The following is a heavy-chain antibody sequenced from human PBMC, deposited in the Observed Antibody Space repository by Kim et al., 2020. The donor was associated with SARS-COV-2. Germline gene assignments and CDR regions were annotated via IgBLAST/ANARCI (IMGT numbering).Heavy chain of an antibody. V-gene: IGHV4-31*02. CDR3: ARDSRGYYGMDV. Sequence: YNPSLKSRVTISVDTSKNQFSLKLSSVTAADTAVYYCARDSRGYYGMDVWGQGTTVTVSS. J-gene: IGHJ6*02. D-gene: IGHD3-10*01.